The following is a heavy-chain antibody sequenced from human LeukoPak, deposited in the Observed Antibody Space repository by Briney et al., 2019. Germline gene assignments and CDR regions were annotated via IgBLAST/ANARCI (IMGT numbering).Heavy chain of an antibody. CDR2: INPSTGST. J-gene: IGHJ4*02. V-gene: IGHV1-46*01. Sequence: GASVKVSCKASGYTFTSYYIFWVRQAPGQGLEWMGIINPSTGSTSYSQKFQGRVTMTRDMSTSTVYMELSSLRSEDTAFYYCARDMDSGPDFFDYWGLGTLVTVSS. D-gene: IGHD1-26*01. CDR1: GYTFTSYY. CDR3: ARDMDSGPDFFDY.